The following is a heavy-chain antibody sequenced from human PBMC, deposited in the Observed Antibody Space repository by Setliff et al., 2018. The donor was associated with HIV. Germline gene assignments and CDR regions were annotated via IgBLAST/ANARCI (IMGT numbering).Heavy chain of an antibody. CDR2: IYYSGST. Sequence: SETLSLTCTVSGGSISNSRYYWSWIRQPPGKGLEWIGSIYYSGSTYYNPSLKSRVTISVDTSKNQFSLKLSSVTAADAAVYYCASRVHYYDSSGYLREEGFDPWGQGTLVTVSS. CDR3: ASRVHYYDSSGYLREEGFDP. V-gene: IGHV4-39*01. CDR1: GGSISNSRYY. J-gene: IGHJ5*02. D-gene: IGHD3-22*01.